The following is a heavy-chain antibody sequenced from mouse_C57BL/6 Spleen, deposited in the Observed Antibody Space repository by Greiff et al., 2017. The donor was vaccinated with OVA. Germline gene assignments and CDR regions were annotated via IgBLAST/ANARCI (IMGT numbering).Heavy chain of an antibody. CDR2: IRSKSNNYAT. V-gene: IGHV10-1*01. J-gene: IGHJ2*01. CDR1: GFSFNTYA. CDR3: VRHPLLLGFDY. Sequence: EVKLVESGGGLVQPKGSLKLSCAASGFSFNTYAMNWVRQAPGKGLEWVARIRSKSNNYATYYADSVKDRFTISRDDSESMLYLQMNNLKTEDTAMYYCVRHPLLLGFDYWGQGTTLTVSS. D-gene: IGHD1-1*01.